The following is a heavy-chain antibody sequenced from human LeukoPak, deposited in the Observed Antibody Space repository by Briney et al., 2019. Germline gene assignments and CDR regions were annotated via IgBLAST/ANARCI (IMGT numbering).Heavy chain of an antibody. CDR3: ARQFRDSSGYYSYYFDY. V-gene: IGHV5-51*01. D-gene: IGHD3-22*01. CDR2: NYPGDSDT. CDR1: GYSFTTYW. Sequence: GESLKISCKGSGYSFTTYWIGWMRQMPGRGLEWMGINYPGDSDTRYSPSFQGQVTISADKSISTAYLQWSSLKASDTAMYYCARQFRDSSGYYSYYFDYWGQGTLVTVSS. J-gene: IGHJ4*02.